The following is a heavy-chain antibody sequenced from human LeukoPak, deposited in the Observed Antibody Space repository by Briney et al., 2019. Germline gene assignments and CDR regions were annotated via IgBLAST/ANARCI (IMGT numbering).Heavy chain of an antibody. Sequence: PGGSLRLSCAASGFTFDDYGMSWVRQAPGKGLEWVSGINWNGGSTGYADSVKGRSTISRDNAKNSLYLQMNSLRAEDTALYYCARVRNGYSYDAFDIWGQGTMVTVSS. CDR3: ARVRNGYSYDAFDI. D-gene: IGHD5-24*01. CDR1: GFTFDDYG. CDR2: INWNGGST. J-gene: IGHJ3*02. V-gene: IGHV3-20*04.